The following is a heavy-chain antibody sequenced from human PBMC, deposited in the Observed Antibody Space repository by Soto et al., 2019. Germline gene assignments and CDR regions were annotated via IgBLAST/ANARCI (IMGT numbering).Heavy chain of an antibody. CDR1: GYTFTSYG. Sequence: GASVKVSCKASGYTFTSYGVSWVRQAPGQGLEWMGWISTFNGQTNYIQKVQGRVTLTTEASTSTAYMELRSLRSDDTAVYYCARGGDYYYGLDVWGQGTTVTVSS. D-gene: IGHD3-16*01. V-gene: IGHV1-18*01. J-gene: IGHJ6*02. CDR3: ARGGDYYYGLDV. CDR2: ISTFNGQT.